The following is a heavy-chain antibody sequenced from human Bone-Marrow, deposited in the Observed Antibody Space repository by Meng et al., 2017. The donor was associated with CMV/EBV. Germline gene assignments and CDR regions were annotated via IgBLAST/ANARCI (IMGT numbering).Heavy chain of an antibody. V-gene: IGHV4-59*01. CDR1: GGSISSYY. CDR2: IYYSRRT. J-gene: IGHJ3*02. Sequence: SETLSLTCTVSGGSISSYYWNWIRQPPGKGLEWIGYIYYSRRTNYNPSLKSRVTISADMSKNQFSLKLSSVTAADTAAYYCARDTKYQGLFDIWGQGTMVTASS. D-gene: IGHD2-2*01. CDR3: ARDTKYQGLFDI.